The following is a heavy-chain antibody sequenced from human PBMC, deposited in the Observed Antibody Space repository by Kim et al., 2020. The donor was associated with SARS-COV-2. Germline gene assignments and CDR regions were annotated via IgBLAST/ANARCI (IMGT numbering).Heavy chain of an antibody. CDR2: IYYSGST. V-gene: IGHV4-39*01. Sequence: SETLSLTCTVSGGSISSSSYYWGWIRQPPGKGLEWIGSIYYSGSTYHNPSLKSRVTISVDTSKNQFSLKLSSVTAADTAVYYCARHLIRGYGDRFDYWGQGTLVTVSS. J-gene: IGHJ4*02. CDR1: GGSISSSSYY. D-gene: IGHD4-17*01. CDR3: ARHLIRGYGDRFDY.